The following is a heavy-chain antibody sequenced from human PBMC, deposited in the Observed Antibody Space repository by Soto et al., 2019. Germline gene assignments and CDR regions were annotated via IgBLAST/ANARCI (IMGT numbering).Heavy chain of an antibody. CDR3: ASIAAAGTGNDAFDI. J-gene: IGHJ3*02. CDR2: ISGYSGGT. D-gene: IGHD6-13*01. CDR1: GYTFTSYG. Sequence: EASVKVSCKASGYTFTSYGISWVRQAPGQGLEWMGWISGYSGGTNYAQKFQGRVTMTRDTSISTAYMELSRLRSDDTAVYYCASIAAAGTGNDAFDIWGQGTMVTVSS. V-gene: IGHV1-2*02.